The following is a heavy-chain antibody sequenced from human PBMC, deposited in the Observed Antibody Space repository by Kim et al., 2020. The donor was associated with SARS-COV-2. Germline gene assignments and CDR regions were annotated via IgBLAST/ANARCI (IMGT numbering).Heavy chain of an antibody. Sequence: GGSLRLSCTASGFTFGDYAMSWFRQAPGKGLEWVGFIRSKAYGGTTEYAASVKGRFTIFRDDSKSIAYLQMKSLKTEDTALYYCALGRGGKNYRPDYWGQGTLVTVSS. CDR2: IRSKAYGGTT. CDR3: ALGRGGKNYRPDY. D-gene: IGHD1-26*01. J-gene: IGHJ4*02. CDR1: GFTFGDYA. V-gene: IGHV3-49*03.